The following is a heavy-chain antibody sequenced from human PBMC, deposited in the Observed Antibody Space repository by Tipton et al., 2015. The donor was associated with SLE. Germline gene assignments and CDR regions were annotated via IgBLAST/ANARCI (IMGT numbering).Heavy chain of an antibody. V-gene: IGHV4-34*01. CDR2: INQSGST. CDR3: ARGNYDIPYGMDV. Sequence: TLSLTCAVYGGSFSGFYWSWIRQPPGKGLEWIGEINQSGSTNYNPSLKSRVTISVDTSKNQFYLKLSSVTAADTAVYYCARGNYDIPYGMDVWGQGTTVTASS. D-gene: IGHD3-9*01. CDR1: GGSFSGFY. J-gene: IGHJ6*02.